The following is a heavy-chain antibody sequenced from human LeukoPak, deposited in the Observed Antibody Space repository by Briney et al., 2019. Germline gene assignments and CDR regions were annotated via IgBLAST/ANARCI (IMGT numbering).Heavy chain of an antibody. V-gene: IGHV3-21*01. CDR1: GFSFSSYS. CDR3: ASDWRIVTTLASY. J-gene: IGHJ4*02. Sequence: GGSPRLSCAASGFSFSSYSMSWVRQAPGKGLEWVSAISGSSSHKYYADSVRGRFTISRDNAKNSLYLQMSSLRAEDTAVYYCASDWRIVTTLASYWGQGTLVTVSS. CDR2: ISGSSSHK. D-gene: IGHD5-12*01.